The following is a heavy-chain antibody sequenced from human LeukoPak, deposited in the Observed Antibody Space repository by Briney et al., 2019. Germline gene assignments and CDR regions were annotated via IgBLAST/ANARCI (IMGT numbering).Heavy chain of an antibody. J-gene: IGHJ5*02. CDR1: GYTFNSYG. CDR3: ARDQYYDSKGWFDP. Sequence: GVSVKVSCKSSGYTFNSYGITWVRQAPGQGLEWLGWIHTYNGHTNYAQKLQGRVTMTTDTSTSTAYMELRSLRSDDMAVYYCARDQYYDSKGWFDPWGQGTLVTVSS. D-gene: IGHD3-22*01. CDR2: IHTYNGHT. V-gene: IGHV1-18*03.